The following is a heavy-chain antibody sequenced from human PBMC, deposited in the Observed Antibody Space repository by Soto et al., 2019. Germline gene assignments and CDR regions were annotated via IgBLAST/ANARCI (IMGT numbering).Heavy chain of an antibody. CDR1: GFTFSSYG. CDR2: IWYDGSNK. CDR3: ARASLGYCTNGVCPSAFDI. D-gene: IGHD2-8*01. Sequence: PGGSLRLSCAASGFTFSSYGMHWVRQAPGKGLDWVAVIWYDGSNKYYADSVKGRFTISRDNSKNTLYLQMNSLRAEDTAVYYCARASLGYCTNGVCPSAFDIWGQGTMVTVSS. V-gene: IGHV3-33*01. J-gene: IGHJ3*02.